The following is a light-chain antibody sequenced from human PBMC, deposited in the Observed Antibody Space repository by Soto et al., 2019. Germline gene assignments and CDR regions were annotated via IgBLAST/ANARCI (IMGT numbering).Light chain of an antibody. Sequence: DIQMTQSPSTLSASVGDRVTTTCRASQSISDSLAWYQQKPGKAPKLLIYEASSLKSGVPSRFSGSGSGTEYTLTISSLKPDDFATYYCQQYNGYWTFGQGTKVEIK. J-gene: IGKJ1*01. CDR3: QQYNGYWT. V-gene: IGKV1-5*03. CDR2: EAS. CDR1: QSISDS.